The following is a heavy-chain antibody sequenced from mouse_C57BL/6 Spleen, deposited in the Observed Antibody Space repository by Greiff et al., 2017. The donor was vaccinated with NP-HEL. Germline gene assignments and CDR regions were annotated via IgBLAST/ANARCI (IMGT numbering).Heavy chain of an antibody. J-gene: IGHJ2*01. CDR2: IDPSDSYT. CDR1: GYTFTSYW. CDR3: SRAYGGENFDY. D-gene: IGHD1-1*01. V-gene: IGHV1-59*01. Sequence: VQLQQPGAELVRPGTSVKLSCKASGYTFTSYWMHWVKQRPGQGLEWIGVIDPSDSYTNYNQKFKGKATLTVDTSSSTASMQLSLLTSEDSAVYYCSRAYGGENFDYWGQGTTLTVSS.